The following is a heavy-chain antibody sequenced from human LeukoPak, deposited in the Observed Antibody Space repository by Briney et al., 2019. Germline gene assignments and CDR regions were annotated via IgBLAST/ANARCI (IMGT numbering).Heavy chain of an antibody. V-gene: IGHV1-2*02. D-gene: IGHD2-15*01. J-gene: IGHJ4*02. CDR3: ARDGYCSGGSCYFFSPY. CDR2: INPNIGST. Sequence: ASVKPSCKASGYTFTDYYMHWVRQAPGQGLEWMGWINPNIGSTNYAQKFQGRVTMTRDTSSSTAYMELSRLRSDDTAVYYCARDGYCSGGSCYFFSPYWGQGTLVTVSS. CDR1: GYTFTDYY.